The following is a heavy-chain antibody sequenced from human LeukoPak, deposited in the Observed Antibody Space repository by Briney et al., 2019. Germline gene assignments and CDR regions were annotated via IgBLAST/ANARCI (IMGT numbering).Heavy chain of an antibody. CDR1: GGSISSYY. CDR2: IYTSGST. J-gene: IGHJ6*02. CDR3: ARDSYSSDCSGGSCYSYYYYGMDV. Sequence: SETLSLTCTVSGGSISSYYWSWIRQPAGKGLEWIGRIYTSGSTNYNPSLKGRVTMSVDTSKNQFSLKLSSVTAADTAVYYCARDSYSSDCSGGSCYSYYYYGMDVWGQGTTVTVSS. V-gene: IGHV4-4*07. D-gene: IGHD2-15*01.